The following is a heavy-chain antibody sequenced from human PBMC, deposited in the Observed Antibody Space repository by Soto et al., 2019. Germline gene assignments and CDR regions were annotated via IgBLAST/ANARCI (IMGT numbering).Heavy chain of an antibody. Sequence: GGSLRLSCAASGFTFSSYGMHWVRQAPGKGLEWVAVIWYDGSNKYCADSVKGRFTISRDNSKNTLYLQMNSLRAEDTAVYYCARESPPSYYYGSGSPSMDVWGKGTTVTVSS. J-gene: IGHJ6*03. D-gene: IGHD3-10*01. CDR1: GFTFSSYG. CDR2: IWYDGSNK. V-gene: IGHV3-33*01. CDR3: ARESPPSYYYGSGSPSMDV.